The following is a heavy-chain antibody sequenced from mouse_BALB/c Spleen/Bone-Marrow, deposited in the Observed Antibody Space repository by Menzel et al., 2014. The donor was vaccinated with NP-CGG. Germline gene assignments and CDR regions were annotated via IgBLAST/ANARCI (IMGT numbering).Heavy chain of an antibody. D-gene: IGHD1-1*01. CDR2: IWAGGST. CDR3: AIPGANGYGPHYYAIDY. J-gene: IGHJ4*01. V-gene: IGHV2-9*02. CDR1: GFPLTSYG. Sequence: AQLQQSGPGLVAPSQSLSITCTVSGFPLTSYGVHWVRQPPGKGLEWLGVIWAGGSTNYNSALMSRLSISKDYSKSQVFLKMNRLQTDDAAMYYCAIPGANGYGPHYYAIDYGGQGTSVTVSS.